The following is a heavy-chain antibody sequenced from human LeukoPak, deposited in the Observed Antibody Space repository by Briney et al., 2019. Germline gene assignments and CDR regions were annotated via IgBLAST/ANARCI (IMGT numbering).Heavy chain of an antibody. CDR2: IYYSGST. V-gene: IGHV4-31*11. CDR3: ARFYDSSGYYHDY. J-gene: IGHJ4*02. CDR1: GGSISSGGYY. Sequence: SQTLSLTCAVSGGSISSGGYYWSWIRQHPGKGLEWIGYIYYSGSTYYNPSLKSRVTISVDTSKNQFSLKLSSVTAADTAVYYCARFYDSSGYYHDYWGQGTLVTVSS. D-gene: IGHD3-22*01.